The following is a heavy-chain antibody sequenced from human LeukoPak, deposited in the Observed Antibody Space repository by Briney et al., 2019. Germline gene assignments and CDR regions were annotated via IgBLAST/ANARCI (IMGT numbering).Heavy chain of an antibody. CDR1: GFTFSRDW. CDR3: ARDLVDPYSSSWFTFDY. Sequence: PGGSLRLSCVASGFTFSRDWMSWVRQAPGKGLEWVANIKEDGSAQYYADSVKGRFTISRDNAKNSLYLQMNSLRAEDTAVYYCARDLVDPYSSSWFTFDYWGQGTLVTVSS. D-gene: IGHD6-13*01. V-gene: IGHV3-7*03. J-gene: IGHJ4*02. CDR2: IKEDGSAQ.